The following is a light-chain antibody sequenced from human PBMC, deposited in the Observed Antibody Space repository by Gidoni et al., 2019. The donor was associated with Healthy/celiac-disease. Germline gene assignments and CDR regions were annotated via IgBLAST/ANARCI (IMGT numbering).Light chain of an antibody. Sequence: QSVLTQPPSVSGAPGQRVTISCTGSSSNIGAGYDVHWYQQLPGTAPKLLSYGNSNRPSGVPDRFSGSKSGTSASRAITGLQAEDEADYYCQSYDSSLTVFGTGTKVTVL. CDR3: QSYDSSLTV. V-gene: IGLV1-40*01. CDR1: SSNIGAGYD. CDR2: GNS. J-gene: IGLJ1*01.